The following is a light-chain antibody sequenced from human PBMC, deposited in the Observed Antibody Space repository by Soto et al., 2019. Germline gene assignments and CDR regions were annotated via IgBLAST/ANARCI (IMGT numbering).Light chain of an antibody. CDR1: QSVSNY. Sequence: ASVGDRVTITCRASQSVSNYLNWFQHKPGRAPKLLIHTASTLRSGVPSRFSGSGSGTDFTLTISSLQREDFATYYCQQSYTILYTFGQGTRLEIK. CDR2: TAS. CDR3: QQSYTILYT. J-gene: IGKJ5*01. V-gene: IGKV1-39*01.